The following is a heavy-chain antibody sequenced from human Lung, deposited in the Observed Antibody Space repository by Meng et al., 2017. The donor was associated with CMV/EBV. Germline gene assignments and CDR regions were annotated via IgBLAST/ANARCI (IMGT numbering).Heavy chain of an antibody. V-gene: IGHV5-51*01. CDR1: GYSFTSYW. J-gene: IGHJ4*02. D-gene: IGHD6-19*01. CDR3: ARQAVAGTGGFDY. Sequence: ESLKISXKVSGYSFTSYWIGWVRQMPGKGLEWMGIIYPGDSDTGYSPSFQGQVTMSADKSTTTAYLQWSSLKASDTAIYYCARQAVAGTGGFDYWGQGTLVAVSS. CDR2: IYPGDSDT.